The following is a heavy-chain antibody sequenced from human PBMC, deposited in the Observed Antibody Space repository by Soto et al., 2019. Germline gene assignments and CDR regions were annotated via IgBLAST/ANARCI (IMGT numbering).Heavy chain of an antibody. CDR2: IYYSGST. J-gene: IGHJ4*02. Sequence: SEILSVTCTVANDSISRYFWSWVRQPPGKGLEWIGYIYYSGSTNYNPSLKGRVTISVDTSKNQFSLKLSSVTAADTAVYYCVRHKAYDILTGYFDYWGQGTLVTVSS. CDR3: VRHKAYDILTGYFDY. D-gene: IGHD3-9*01. V-gene: IGHV4-59*08. CDR1: NDSISRYF.